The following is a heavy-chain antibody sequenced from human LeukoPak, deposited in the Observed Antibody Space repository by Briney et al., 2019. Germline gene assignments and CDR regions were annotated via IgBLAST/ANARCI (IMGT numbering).Heavy chain of an antibody. Sequence: SVKVSCMASGGTFSSYAISWVRQAPGQGLEWMGGIIPIFGTANYAQKFQGRVTITADESTSTAYMELSSLRSEDTAVYYCARGYLVGSGYYPDYWGQGTLVTVSS. CDR3: ARGYLVGSGYYPDY. CDR1: GGTFSSYA. CDR2: IIPIFGTA. J-gene: IGHJ4*02. D-gene: IGHD3-22*01. V-gene: IGHV1-69*13.